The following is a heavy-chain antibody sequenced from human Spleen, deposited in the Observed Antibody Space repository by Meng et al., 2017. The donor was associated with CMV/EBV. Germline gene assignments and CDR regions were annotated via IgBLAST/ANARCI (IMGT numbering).Heavy chain of an antibody. CDR3: STAARDY. Sequence: ASVKVSCKVSGYTLSESPIHWVRQTPGKGLEWMGGFIPEGGETIYAQKFQGRVTMTEDTSTDTAYMELSSLTSEDTAVYYCSTAARDYWGQGTLVTVSS. CDR1: GYTLSESP. D-gene: IGHD2-15*01. V-gene: IGHV1-24*01. J-gene: IGHJ4*02. CDR2: FIPEGGET.